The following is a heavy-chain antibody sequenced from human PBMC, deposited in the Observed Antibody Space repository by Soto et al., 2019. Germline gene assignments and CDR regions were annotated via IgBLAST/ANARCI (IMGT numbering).Heavy chain of an antibody. J-gene: IGHJ4*02. CDR1: GFTFTSYT. CDR2: IGGPGNIM. CDR3: ARDWSFVFDY. Sequence: GGSLRLSCAASGFTFTSYTMNWVRQAPGKGLEWVSFIGGPGNIMSYADSVKGRFTISRDNARDSLYLQMNSLRAEDTAVYYCARDWSFVFDYWGQGTLVTVSS. V-gene: IGHV3-48*01.